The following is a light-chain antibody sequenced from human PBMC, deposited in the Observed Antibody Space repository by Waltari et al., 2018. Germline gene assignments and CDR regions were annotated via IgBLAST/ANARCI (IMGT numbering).Light chain of an antibody. Sequence: EIVMTQSPATLSVSPGDRATLSCRASKSVSSNLAWYQQKPGQAPRLLIYGASTRATGIPARFSGSGSGTEFTLTISSLQSEDFAVYYCQQYNNWPLTFGGGTKVEIK. CDR2: GAS. CDR1: KSVSSN. V-gene: IGKV3-15*01. CDR3: QQYNNWPLT. J-gene: IGKJ4*01.